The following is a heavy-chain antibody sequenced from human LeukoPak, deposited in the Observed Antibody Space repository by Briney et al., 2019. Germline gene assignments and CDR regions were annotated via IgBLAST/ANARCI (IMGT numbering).Heavy chain of an antibody. CDR2: IYHSGST. CDR1: GYSISSGYY. Sequence: SETLSITCAVSGYSISSGYYWGWIRQPPGKGLEWIGSIYHSGSTYYNPSLKSRVTISVDTSKNQFSLKLSSVTAADTAVYYCARASSGWYAGGYFDYWGQGTLVTVSS. J-gene: IGHJ4*02. CDR3: ARASSGWYAGGYFDY. V-gene: IGHV4-38-2*01. D-gene: IGHD6-19*01.